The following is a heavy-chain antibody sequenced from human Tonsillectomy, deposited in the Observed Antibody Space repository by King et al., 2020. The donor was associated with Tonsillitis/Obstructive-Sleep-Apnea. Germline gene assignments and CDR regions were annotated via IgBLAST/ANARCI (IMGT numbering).Heavy chain of an antibody. CDR1: GYSFTSYW. CDR3: ASFTATPHWYFDR. D-gene: IGHD4-17*01. V-gene: IGHV5-10-1*01. CDR2: IDPSDSYT. Sequence: VQLVESGAEVKTPGESLRISCKGSGYSFTSYWISWVRQMPGKGLEWMGRIDPSDSYTHYSPSFQGHVTITADKSISTAYLQGSSQKGSDTALYYCASFTATPHWYFDRWGRGTLVTVSS. J-gene: IGHJ2*01.